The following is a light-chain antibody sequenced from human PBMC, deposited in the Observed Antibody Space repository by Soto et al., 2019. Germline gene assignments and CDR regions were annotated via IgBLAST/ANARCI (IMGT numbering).Light chain of an antibody. CDR1: SRDIGVYDF. J-gene: IGLJ1*01. CDR2: DVS. V-gene: IGLV2-14*03. CDR3: SSFSNSDTPYV. Sequence: QSVLAQPASVSGSPGQSITISCAGSSRDIGVYDFVSWYQQHPGEVPKLIIFDVSDRPSGVSDRFSGSKSGDTASLTISGLQVEDEADYYCSSFSNSDTPYVFGTGTKLTVL.